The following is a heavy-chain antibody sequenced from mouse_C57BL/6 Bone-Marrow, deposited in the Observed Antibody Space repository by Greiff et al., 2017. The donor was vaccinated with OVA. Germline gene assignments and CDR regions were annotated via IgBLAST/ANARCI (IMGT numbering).Heavy chain of an antibody. J-gene: IGHJ4*01. CDR1: GYAFSSYW. Sequence: VQLQQSGAELVKPGASVKISCKASGYAFSSYWMNWVKQRPGKGLEWIGQIYPGDGDTNYNGKFKGKATLTVDKSSSTAHMELRSLTSEDSAVYYCARREQLRLRDAMDYWGQGTSVTVSS. CDR3: ARREQLRLRDAMDY. V-gene: IGHV1-80*01. D-gene: IGHD3-2*02. CDR2: IYPGDGDT.